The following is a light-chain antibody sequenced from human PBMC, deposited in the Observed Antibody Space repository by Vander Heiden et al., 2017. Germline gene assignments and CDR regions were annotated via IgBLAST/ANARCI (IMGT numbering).Light chain of an antibody. CDR3: QQSYSTPPLT. CDR1: QSISSY. J-gene: IGKJ4*01. Sequence: DIQMTQSPSSLSASVGDRVTITCRASQSISSYLNWYQQKPGKALKLLIYAASSLQSGVPSRFSGSGYGTDFTLTISSRQPEDFATYYCQQSYSTPPLTFGGGTKVGIK. CDR2: AAS. V-gene: IGKV1-39*01.